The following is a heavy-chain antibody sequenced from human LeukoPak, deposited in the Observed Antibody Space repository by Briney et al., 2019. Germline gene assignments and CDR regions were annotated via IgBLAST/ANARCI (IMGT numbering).Heavy chain of an antibody. CDR2: ISAYNGNT. CDR3: ARAYYYDSSGYYYDYYYYMDV. V-gene: IGHV1-18*01. J-gene: IGHJ6*03. CDR1: GYTFTSYG. D-gene: IGHD3-22*01. Sequence: GASVKVSCKASGYTFTSYGISWVRQAPGQGLEWMGWISAYNGNTNYAQKLQGRVTMTTDTSTSTAYMELRSLRSDDTAVYYCARAYYYDSSGYYYDYYYYMDVWGKGTTVTVSS.